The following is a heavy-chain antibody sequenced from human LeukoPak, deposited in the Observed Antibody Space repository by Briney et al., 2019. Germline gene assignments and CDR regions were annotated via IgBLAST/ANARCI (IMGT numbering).Heavy chain of an antibody. J-gene: IGHJ4*02. D-gene: IGHD5-12*01. CDR2: IDHSGST. CDR1: GGSFSGYY. CDR3: ARGLRRRGYSGYDRFDY. V-gene: IGHV4-34*01. Sequence: SETLSLTCAVYGGSFSGYYWSWIRQPPGKGLEWIGEIDHSGSTNYNPSLKSRVTISVDTSKNQFSLKLSSVTAVDTAVYYWARGLRRRGYSGYDRFDYWGQGTLVTVSS.